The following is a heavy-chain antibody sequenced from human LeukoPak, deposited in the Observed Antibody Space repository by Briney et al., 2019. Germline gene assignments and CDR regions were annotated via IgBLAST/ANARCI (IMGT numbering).Heavy chain of an antibody. J-gene: IGHJ6*03. CDR3: SRERRPLSGLNYMDV. D-gene: IGHD2-21*01. CDR1: GFTFSIYN. CDR2: ISSSGTAT. Sequence: GGSLRPSCAASGFTFSIYNLNWVGRAAGPGLGWFSYISSSGTATLFADSVKGRFTISRDNAKNSLYLQMNSVREEDAGVSYCSRERRPLSGLNYMDVWGKGTTVTVSS. V-gene: IGHV3-48*02.